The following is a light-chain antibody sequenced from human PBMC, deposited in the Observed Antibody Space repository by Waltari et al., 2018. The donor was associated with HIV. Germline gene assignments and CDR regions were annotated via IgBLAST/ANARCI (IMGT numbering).Light chain of an antibody. CDR1: SSNIGSNY. Sequence: QSVLTQPPSASGTPGQRVTISCSGSSSNIGSNYVYWYQQLPGTAPKLLIYGNNQRPSGVPDRFSGSNSGTSASLAISGLRSEDEADYYCAAWDDSLSGSWVFGGGTKLTVL. V-gene: IGLV1-47*01. J-gene: IGLJ3*02. CDR2: GNN. CDR3: AAWDDSLSGSWV.